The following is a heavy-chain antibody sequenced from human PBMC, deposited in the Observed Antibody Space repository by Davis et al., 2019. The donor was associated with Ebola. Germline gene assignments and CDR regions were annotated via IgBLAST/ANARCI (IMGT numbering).Heavy chain of an antibody. CDR1: GFTFSSYT. J-gene: IGHJ6*02. CDR2: ISSSSSTV. CDR3: ARALPHYYYYDMDV. V-gene: IGHV3-48*02. Sequence: GESLKISCAASGFTFSSYTMNWVRQAPGKGLEWVSYISSSSSTVYYADSVKGRFTISRDDAKDSLYLQMNSLRDEDTAVFYCARALPHYYYYDMDVWGQGTTVTVSS.